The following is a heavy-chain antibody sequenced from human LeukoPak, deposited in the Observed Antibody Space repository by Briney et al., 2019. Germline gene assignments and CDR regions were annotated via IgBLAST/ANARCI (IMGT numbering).Heavy chain of an antibody. CDR1: GFPFSAYW. CDR3: ASGPSIYDIDY. CDR2: INTDGSTT. Sequence: GGSLRLSCAASGFPFSAYWMHWVRQAPGKWLLWVSRINTDGSTTIYTDPVKGRFTISRDNAKNTLYLQVSSLRAEDTAVYYCASGPSIYDIDYWGQGTLVTVSS. V-gene: IGHV3-74*01. D-gene: IGHD3-16*01. J-gene: IGHJ4*02.